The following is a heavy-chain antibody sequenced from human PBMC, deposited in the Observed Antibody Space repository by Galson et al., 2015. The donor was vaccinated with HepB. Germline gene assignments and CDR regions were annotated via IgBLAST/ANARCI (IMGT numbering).Heavy chain of an antibody. V-gene: IGHV1-18*01. Sequence: SVKVSCKASGYTFNSYGISWVRQAPGQGLEWMGWISAYNGNTNYAQKLQGKVTMTTDASTSTAYMELRSLRSDDTAVYYCARDPYDYIWGSYRYNAFDIWGQGRMVTVSS. D-gene: IGHD3-16*02. CDR2: ISAYNGNT. J-gene: IGHJ3*02. CDR3: ARDPYDYIWGSYRYNAFDI. CDR1: GYTFNSYG.